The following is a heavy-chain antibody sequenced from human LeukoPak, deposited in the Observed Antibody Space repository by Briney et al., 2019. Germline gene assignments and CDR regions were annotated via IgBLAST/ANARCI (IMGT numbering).Heavy chain of an antibody. V-gene: IGHV3-74*01. D-gene: IGHD5-12*01. CDR2: INGDGSIT. CDR1: GFTFSGYW. J-gene: IGHJ6*02. CDR3: AKDLATIGNYYYGMDV. Sequence: GGSLRLSCAASGFTFSGYWMHWVRQAPGKGLVWVSRINGDGSITAYADSVKGRFTISRDNAKNTLYLQTNSLRAEDTAVYYCAKDLATIGNYYYGMDVWGQGTTVTVSS.